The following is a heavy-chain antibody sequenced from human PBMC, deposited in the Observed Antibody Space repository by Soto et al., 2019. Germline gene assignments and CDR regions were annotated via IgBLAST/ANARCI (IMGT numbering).Heavy chain of an antibody. CDR3: ARATWSGGIDYYYYMDV. CDR1: GFTVSSNY. D-gene: IGHD2-15*01. CDR2: IYSGGST. V-gene: IGHV3-53*04. J-gene: IGHJ6*03. Sequence: GGSLRLSCAASGFTVSSNYMSWVRQAPGKGLEWVSVIYSGGSTYYADSVKGRFTISRHNSKNTLYLQMNSLRAEDTAVYYCARATWSGGIDYYYYMDVWGKGTTVTVSS.